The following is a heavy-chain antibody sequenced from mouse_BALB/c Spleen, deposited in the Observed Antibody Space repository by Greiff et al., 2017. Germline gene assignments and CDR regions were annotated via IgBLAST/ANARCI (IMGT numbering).Heavy chain of an antibody. CDR2: ISSGGSYT. Sequence: DVKLVESGGGLVKPGGSLKLSCAASGFTFSSYTMSWVRQTPEKRLEWVATISSGGSYTYYPDSVKGRFTISRDNAKNTLYLQMSSLKSEDTAMYYCTRVDLLRYYFDYWGQGTTLTVSS. D-gene: IGHD1-1*01. J-gene: IGHJ2*01. V-gene: IGHV5-6-4*01. CDR1: GFTFSSYT. CDR3: TRVDLLRYYFDY.